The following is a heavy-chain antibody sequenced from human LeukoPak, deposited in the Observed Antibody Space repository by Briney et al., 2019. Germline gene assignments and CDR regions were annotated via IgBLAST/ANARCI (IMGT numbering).Heavy chain of an antibody. CDR1: GGSFSSYY. D-gene: IGHD6-13*01. J-gene: IGHJ5*02. V-gene: IGHV4-59*01. CDR2: IYYSGDT. CDR3: ARGLRYRAAAPFDP. Sequence: PSETLSLTCTVSGGSFSSYYWSWIRQPPGKGLEWIGYIYYSGDTNYNPSLKSRVTISVDTSKNRFSLNLNSVTAADTAVYYCARGLRYRAAAPFDPWGQGTLVTVSS.